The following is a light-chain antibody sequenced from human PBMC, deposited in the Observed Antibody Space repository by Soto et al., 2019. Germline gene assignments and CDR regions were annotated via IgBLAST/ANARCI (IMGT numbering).Light chain of an antibody. CDR1: RSVSNN. J-gene: IGKJ1*01. CDR3: QRQSNWPRP. V-gene: IGKV3-15*01. Sequence: EIGLTQSPATLSLSTGERATLSCRASRSVSNNLAWYQQKPGQAPRLLIHGASTRATGIPARFSGSGSGTEFTLTISSLQSEDFAIYYCQRQSNWPRPFGQGTKVDI. CDR2: GAS.